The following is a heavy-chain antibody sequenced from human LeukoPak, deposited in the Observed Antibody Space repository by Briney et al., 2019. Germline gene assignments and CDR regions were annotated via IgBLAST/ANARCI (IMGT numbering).Heavy chain of an antibody. Sequence: SGGSLRLSCAASGFTFSSYAMSWVRQAPGKGLEWVSVISGSGGSTHYADSVKGRFTISRDNSKNTLYLQMNSLRAEDTALYYCAKAGSGWSFDYWGQGTLVTVSS. V-gene: IGHV3-23*01. CDR2: ISGSGGST. CDR3: AKAGSGWSFDY. CDR1: GFTFSSYA. D-gene: IGHD6-19*01. J-gene: IGHJ4*02.